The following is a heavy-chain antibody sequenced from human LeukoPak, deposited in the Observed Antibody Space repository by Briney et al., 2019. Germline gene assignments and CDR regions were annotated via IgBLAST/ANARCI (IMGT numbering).Heavy chain of an antibody. Sequence: PGTSLRLSCAASGFTFSSYGIHWVRQAPGKGLEWVTVASYDGNNNYYADSVRGRFTISRDSSKNTLYLQMNSLRAEDTAVYYCAKDARDGYNHPSYYLDCWGQGTLVTVSS. D-gene: IGHD5-24*01. CDR2: ASYDGNNN. J-gene: IGHJ4*02. V-gene: IGHV3-30*18. CDR1: GFTFSSYG. CDR3: AKDARDGYNHPSYYLDC.